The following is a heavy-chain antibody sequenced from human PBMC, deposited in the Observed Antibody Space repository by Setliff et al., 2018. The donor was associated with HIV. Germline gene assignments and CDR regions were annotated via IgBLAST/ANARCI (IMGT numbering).Heavy chain of an antibody. CDR3: ATFYKLTGTTSFDF. D-gene: IGHD1-7*01. Sequence: GASVKVSCKASGGTFRSNAISWLRQAPGQGLECMGGIIPIFGTPTYARKFQGRVTITSDEFTNTAYMELSGLRSEDTAVYYCATFYKLTGTTSFDFWGQGSLVTVSS. J-gene: IGHJ4*02. CDR2: IIPIFGTP. V-gene: IGHV1-69*13. CDR1: GGTFRSNA.